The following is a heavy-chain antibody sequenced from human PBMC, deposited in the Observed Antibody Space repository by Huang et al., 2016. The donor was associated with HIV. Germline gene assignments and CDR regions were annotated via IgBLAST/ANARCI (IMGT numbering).Heavy chain of an antibody. Sequence: QVQLVQSGAEVKKPGSSVKVSCLASGGTFSSYAVSWVRQAPGQGLEWMGGFTPIFGAAQTAQQFQGRVTITADESTSTAYMELNSLTSEDTAVYYCVRCSYTFDRPRFYSLDVWGQGTTVTVSS. CDR1: GGTFSSYA. CDR2: FTPIFGAA. V-gene: IGHV1-69*01. J-gene: IGHJ6*02. CDR3: VRCSYTFDRPRFYSLDV. D-gene: IGHD2-2*02.